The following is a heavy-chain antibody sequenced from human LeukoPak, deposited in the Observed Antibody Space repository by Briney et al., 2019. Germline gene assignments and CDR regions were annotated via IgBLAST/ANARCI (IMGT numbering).Heavy chain of an antibody. CDR1: GGSINSYY. J-gene: IGHJ4*02. V-gene: IGHV4-59*01. D-gene: IGHD1-1*01. Sequence: PSETLSLTCTVSGGSINSYYWSWIRQPPGKGLEWIGYIYYSGSTNYNPSLKSRVTISVDTSKNQFSLKLSSVTAADTAVYYCARDPGNNSFDYWGQGTLVTVSS. CDR3: ARDPGNNSFDY. CDR2: IYYSGST.